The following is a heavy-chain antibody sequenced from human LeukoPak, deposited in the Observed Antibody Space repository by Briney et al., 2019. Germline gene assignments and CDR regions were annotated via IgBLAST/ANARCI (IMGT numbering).Heavy chain of an antibody. V-gene: IGHV4-59*08. CDR2: IHYSGST. J-gene: IGHJ4*02. CDR3: ARWYSSGWAFDY. Sequence: SETLSLTCTVSGGTISSYYWNWIRQPPAKELEWIGYIHYSGSTKYNPSLKSRVTISVDTSRNQFSLKLSSVTAADTAVYYCARWYSSGWAFDYWGQGTLVTVSS. CDR1: GGTISSYY. D-gene: IGHD6-19*01.